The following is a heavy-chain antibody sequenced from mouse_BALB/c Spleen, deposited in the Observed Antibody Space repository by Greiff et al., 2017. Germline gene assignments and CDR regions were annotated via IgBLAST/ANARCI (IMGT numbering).Heavy chain of an antibody. Sequence: QVQLQQSGAELARPGASVKLSCKASGYTFTDYYINWVKQRTGQGLEWIGEIYPGSGNTYYNEKFKGKATLTADKSSSTAYMQLSSLTSEDSAVYFCAREIDGYYRYFDVWGAGTTVTVSS. D-gene: IGHD2-3*01. CDR3: AREIDGYYRYFDV. V-gene: IGHV1-77*01. CDR2: IYPGSGNT. J-gene: IGHJ1*01. CDR1: GYTFTDYY.